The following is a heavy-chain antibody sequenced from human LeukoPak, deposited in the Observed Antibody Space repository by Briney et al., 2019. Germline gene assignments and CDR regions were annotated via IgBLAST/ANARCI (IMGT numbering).Heavy chain of an antibody. D-gene: IGHD3-22*01. J-gene: IGHJ6*03. CDR2: INHRGIT. Sequence: SETLSLTCAVYGGSFSGYYWTWIRQPPGKGLEWIGEINHRGITKYNPSLGSRVTMSEDTSKNQFSLRLSSVTAADTAVYHCARMVHESSGYPGYYYFYMDVWGKGTTVTVSS. V-gene: IGHV4-34*01. CDR3: ARMVHESSGYPGYYYFYMDV. CDR1: GGSFSGYY.